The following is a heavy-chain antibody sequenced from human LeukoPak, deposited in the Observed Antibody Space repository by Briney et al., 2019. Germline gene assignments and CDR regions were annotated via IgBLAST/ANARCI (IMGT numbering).Heavy chain of an antibody. V-gene: IGHV3-30*18. CDR2: ISYDGSNK. CDR1: GFTFSSYG. Sequence: GGSLRLSCAASGFTFSSYGMHWVRQAPGKGLEWVAVISYDGSNKYYADSVKGRFTISRDNSKNTLYLQMNSLRAEDTAVYYCAKDLYRGGGWPVFDYWGQGTLVTVSS. D-gene: IGHD6-19*01. CDR3: AKDLYRGGGWPVFDY. J-gene: IGHJ4*02.